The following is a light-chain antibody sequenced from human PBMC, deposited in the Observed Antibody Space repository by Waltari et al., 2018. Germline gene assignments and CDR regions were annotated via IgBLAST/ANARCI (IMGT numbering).Light chain of an antibody. CDR1: QSINTN. J-gene: IGKJ1*01. CDR3: QQYSNWPT. V-gene: IGKV3-15*01. CDR2: GAS. Sequence: EIVMTQFPATLSVSPGERATRSCSASQSINTNLAWYRHKPGQPPRLLMYGASKRATGIPARFSGSGSGTEFTLTISSVESEDFAVYYCQQYSNWPTFGQGTKVDVK.